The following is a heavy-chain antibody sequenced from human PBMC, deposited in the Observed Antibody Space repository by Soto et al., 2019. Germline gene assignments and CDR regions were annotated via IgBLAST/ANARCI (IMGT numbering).Heavy chain of an antibody. V-gene: IGHV3-23*01. CDR2: ISATADNT. Sequence: GSLSLSCAASGFTFRSSDMSWVRQAPGKGLEWVSFISATADNTYYADSVKGRLTISRDNSKNTLFLQMNSLRAEDTALYYCAKVRDSYASFDYWGQGALVTVSS. CDR3: AKVRDSYASFDY. D-gene: IGHD3-16*01. CDR1: GFTFRSSD. J-gene: IGHJ4*02.